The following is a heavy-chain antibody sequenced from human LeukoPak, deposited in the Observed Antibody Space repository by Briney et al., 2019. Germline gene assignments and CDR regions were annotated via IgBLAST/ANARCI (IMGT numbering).Heavy chain of an antibody. J-gene: IGHJ4*02. Sequence: ASVKVSCKASGYTFTSYDINWVPQATGQGLEWMGWMNPNSGNTGYAQKFQGRVTFTRNTSISTAYMELSSLRSEDTAVYYCARGRSLFGVVFEDYWGQGTLLTVSS. CDR2: MNPNSGNT. CDR1: GYTFTSYD. D-gene: IGHD3-3*01. V-gene: IGHV1-8*03. CDR3: ARGRSLFGVVFEDY.